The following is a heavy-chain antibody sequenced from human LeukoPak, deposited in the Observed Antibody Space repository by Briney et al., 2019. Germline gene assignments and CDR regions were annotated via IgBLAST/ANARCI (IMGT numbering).Heavy chain of an antibody. CDR2: ISGSGGST. D-gene: IGHD5-12*01. J-gene: IGHJ4*02. V-gene: IGHV3-23*01. Sequence: PGGTLRLSCAASGFTFSSYGMSWVRQAPGKGLEWVSAISGSGGSTYYADSVKGRFTISRDNSKNTLYLQMNSLRAEDTAVYYCAKDAESGYATFDYWGQGTLVTVSS. CDR1: GFTFSSYG. CDR3: AKDAESGYATFDY.